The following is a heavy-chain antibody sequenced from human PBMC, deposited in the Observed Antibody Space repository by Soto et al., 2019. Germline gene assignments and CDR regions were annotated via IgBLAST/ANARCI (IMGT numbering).Heavy chain of an antibody. CDR3: GRLTSYDFSRMDV. J-gene: IGHJ6*02. CDR1: GYDFNSHW. D-gene: IGHD3-3*01. V-gene: IGHV5-10-1*01. Sequence: VESLKISCNGSGYDFNSHWISWVRQMPGKGLEWMGRIDPSDSFTIYSPSFQGHVTISVDKSISTAYLQWSSLEASDTAIYYCGRLTSYDFSRMDVWGQGTTVTVSS. CDR2: IDPSDSFT.